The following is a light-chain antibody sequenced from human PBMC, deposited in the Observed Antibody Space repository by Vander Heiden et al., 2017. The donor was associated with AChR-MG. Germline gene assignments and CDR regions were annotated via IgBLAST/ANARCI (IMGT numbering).Light chain of an antibody. CDR3: QSYDSSLSGSV. CDR2: GNS. V-gene: IGLV1-40*01. Sequence: QSVLTQTPSVSGAPGQSVTISCTWSSSNIGAGYDVLWYQQLPGTAPNLLIYGNSNRPSGVPDRFSGSKSGTSASLAITGLQAEDEADYYCQSYDSSLSGSVFGGGTKLTVL. J-gene: IGLJ3*02. CDR1: SSNIGAGYD.